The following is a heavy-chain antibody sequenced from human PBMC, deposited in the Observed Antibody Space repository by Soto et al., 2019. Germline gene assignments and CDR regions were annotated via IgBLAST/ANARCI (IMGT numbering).Heavy chain of an antibody. D-gene: IGHD2-15*01. V-gene: IGHV3-74*01. CDR2: INSDGSTI. CDR1: GFNFGPFW. Sequence: PGGSLRLSCAASGFNFGPFWMHWVRQAPGKGLVWVSHINSDGSTIVYADSVKGRFTISRDNAKNTLFLQMSSLRVEDTGVYYCARDRGYPDSFDIWGQGTMVTVSS. J-gene: IGHJ3*02. CDR3: ARDRGYPDSFDI.